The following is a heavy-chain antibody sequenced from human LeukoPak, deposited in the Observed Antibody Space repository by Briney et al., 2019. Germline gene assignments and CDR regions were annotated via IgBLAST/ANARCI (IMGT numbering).Heavy chain of an antibody. CDR2: ISYSGST. Sequence: PSETLSLTCTVSGDSVSLYYRSWIRQPPGKGLEWIGYISYSGSTDYNPSLKSRVTISVDTSKNQFSLKLSSVTAADTAVYYCATYSGTFYMQFDYWGQGTLVTVSS. D-gene: IGHD1-26*01. V-gene: IGHV4-59*08. CDR1: GDSVSLYY. J-gene: IGHJ4*02. CDR3: ATYSGTFYMQFDY.